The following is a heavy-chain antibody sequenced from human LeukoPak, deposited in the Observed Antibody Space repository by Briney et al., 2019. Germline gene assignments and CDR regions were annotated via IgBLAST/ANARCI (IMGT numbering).Heavy chain of an antibody. J-gene: IGHJ1*01. CDR3: ARRRYYDGSGYLE. CDR1: GDSVSRSDSY. Sequence: SETLSLTCSVSGDSVSRSDSYWDWIRQPPGKGLEWIGTIYYSGRTYYSPSLKSRVTMSADPSNNQFSLNLRSVTAADTALYYCARRRYYDGSGYLEWGQGTLLSVSS. D-gene: IGHD3-22*01. V-gene: IGHV4-39*01. CDR2: IYYSGRT.